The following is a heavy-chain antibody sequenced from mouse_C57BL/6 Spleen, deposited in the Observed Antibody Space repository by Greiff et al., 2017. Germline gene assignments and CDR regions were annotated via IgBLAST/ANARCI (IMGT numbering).Heavy chain of an antibody. D-gene: IGHD3-2*02. J-gene: IGHJ4*01. CDR3: ARAAQGPDYYAMDY. Sequence: VKLMESGPGLVQPSPSLSITCTVSGFSLTSYGVHWVRQSPGKGLEWLGVIWSGGSTDYKAAFISRLSISKDNSKSQVFFKMNSLQADDTAIYYCARAAQGPDYYAMDYWGQGTSVTVSS. V-gene: IGHV2-2*01. CDR2: IWSGGST. CDR1: GFSLTSYG.